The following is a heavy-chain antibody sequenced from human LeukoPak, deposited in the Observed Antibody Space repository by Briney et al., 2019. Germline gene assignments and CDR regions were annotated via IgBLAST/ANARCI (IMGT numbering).Heavy chain of an antibody. CDR1: GGSVSSGSYY. V-gene: IGHV4-61*03. CDR3: ASGIVGATYGSIDI. Sequence: SETLSLTCTVSGGSVSSGSYYWSWIRQPPGKGLEWIGHISYSGNTHYNPSLESRVIISVDTSKNHFSLKLSSVTAADPAIYYCASGIVGATYGSIDIWGQGTMVTVSS. CDR2: ISYSGNT. J-gene: IGHJ3*02. D-gene: IGHD1-26*01.